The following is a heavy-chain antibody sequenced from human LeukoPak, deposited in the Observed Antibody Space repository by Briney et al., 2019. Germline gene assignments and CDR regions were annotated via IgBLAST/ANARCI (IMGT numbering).Heavy chain of an antibody. V-gene: IGHV3-33*01. J-gene: IGHJ4*02. CDR2: IWYDGSDK. Sequence: GGSLRLSCAASGFTFSSHGMHWVRQAPGKGLEWVAVIWYDGSDKNYVDSVKGRFTISRDNSKKTLYLQMNSLRAEDTAVYYCAREKDTATDYWGQGTLVTVSS. D-gene: IGHD5-18*01. CDR3: AREKDTATDY. CDR1: GFTFSSHG.